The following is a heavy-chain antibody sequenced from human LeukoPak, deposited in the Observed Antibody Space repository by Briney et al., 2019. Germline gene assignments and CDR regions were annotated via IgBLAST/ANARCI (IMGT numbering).Heavy chain of an antibody. CDR3: ARLDDADAFDI. CDR2: INPKSGGT. CDR1: GYTFSGYY. D-gene: IGHD2-2*03. J-gene: IGHJ3*02. V-gene: IGHV1-2*02. Sequence: ASVKVSCKASGYTFSGYYMHWVRQAPGQGLEWMGWINPKSGGTNHAQKFQGRVTMTRDTSISTAYMELSSLRSGDTAVYYCARLDDADAFDIWGQGTMVTVSA.